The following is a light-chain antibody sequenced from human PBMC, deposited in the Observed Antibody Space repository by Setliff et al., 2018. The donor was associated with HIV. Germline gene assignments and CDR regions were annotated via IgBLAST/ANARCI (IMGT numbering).Light chain of an antibody. CDR2: EVS. V-gene: IGLV2-18*02. Sequence: QSALTQPPSVSGSPGQSVTISCTGTSSDVGSYNRVSWYQQPPGTAPKLIIYEVSLRPSGVPDRFSGSRSGYTASLTISGLQAEDEADYYCCSYAGSYTYVFGTGTKV. CDR1: SSDVGSYNR. J-gene: IGLJ1*01. CDR3: CSYAGSYTYV.